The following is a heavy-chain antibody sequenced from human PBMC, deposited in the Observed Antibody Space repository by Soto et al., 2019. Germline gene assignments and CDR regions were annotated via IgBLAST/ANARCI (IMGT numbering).Heavy chain of an antibody. Sequence: GGSLRLSCAASGFTFSSYAMSWVRQAPGKGLEWVSAISGSGGSTYYADSVKGRFTISRDNSKNTLYLQMNSLRAEDTAVYYCAKGEDCSSTSCYYYDFWSGYYEPIYWGQGTLVTVSS. CDR3: AKGEDCSSTSCYYYDFWSGYYEPIY. J-gene: IGHJ4*02. D-gene: IGHD3-3*01. CDR1: GFTFSSYA. V-gene: IGHV3-23*01. CDR2: ISGSGGST.